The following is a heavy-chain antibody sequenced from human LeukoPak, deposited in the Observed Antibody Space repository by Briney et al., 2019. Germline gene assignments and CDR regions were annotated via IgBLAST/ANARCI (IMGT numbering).Heavy chain of an antibody. CDR2: IYYSGST. V-gene: IGHV4-59*01. Sequence: PSETPSLTCTVSGGSISSYYWSWIRQPPGKGLEWIGYIYYSGSTNYNPSLKSRVTISVDTSKNQFSLKLSSVTAADTAVYYCARQHYDFWSGYYSGAFDIWGQGTMVTVSS. J-gene: IGHJ3*02. CDR3: ARQHYDFWSGYYSGAFDI. D-gene: IGHD3-3*01. CDR1: GGSISSYY.